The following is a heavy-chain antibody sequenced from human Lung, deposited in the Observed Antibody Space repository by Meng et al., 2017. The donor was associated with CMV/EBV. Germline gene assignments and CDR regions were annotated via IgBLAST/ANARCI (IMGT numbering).Heavy chain of an antibody. CDR2: ILYDGSYK. V-gene: IGHV3-30*02. J-gene: IGHJ4*02. CDR3: AKMVRALGPGGGFDY. CDR1: GFTFSSYG. Sequence: GESLKISCAASGFTFSSYGMHWVRQAPGKGLEWVAFILYDGSYKYYADSVKGRFTISRDNSKNTLYLQMNSLRAEDTAVYYCAKMVRALGPGGGFDYWGQGTLVXVSS. D-gene: IGHD3-10*01.